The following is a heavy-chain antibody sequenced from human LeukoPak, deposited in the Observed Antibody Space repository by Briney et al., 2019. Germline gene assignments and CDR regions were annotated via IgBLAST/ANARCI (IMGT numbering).Heavy chain of an antibody. V-gene: IGHV3-30-3*01. J-gene: IGHJ4*02. CDR3: ARDGHLGCCSGGSCYWGYFDY. CDR2: ISYDGRNK. Sequence: GRSLRLSCAASGFTFCSYAMHWVRQAPGKGLEWVAVISYDGRNKYYADSVKGRFTISRDNSKNTLYLQMNSLRAEDTAVYYCARDGHLGCCSGGSCYWGYFDYWGQGTLVTVSS. CDR1: GFTFCSYA. D-gene: IGHD2-15*01.